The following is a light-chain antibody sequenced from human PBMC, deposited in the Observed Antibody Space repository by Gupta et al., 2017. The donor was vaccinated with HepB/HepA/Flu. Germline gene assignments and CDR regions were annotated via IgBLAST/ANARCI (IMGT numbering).Light chain of an antibody. J-gene: IGLJ2*01. CDR2: GNS. Sequence: VLTQPPSVSGAPGQRVTISCTGSSSNIGAGYDVHWYQQLPGTAPKLLIYGNSNRPSGVPDRFSGSKSGTSASLAITGLQAEDEADYYCQAYDSSLSVVFGGGTKLTVL. CDR1: SSNIGAGYD. V-gene: IGLV1-40*01. CDR3: QAYDSSLSVV.